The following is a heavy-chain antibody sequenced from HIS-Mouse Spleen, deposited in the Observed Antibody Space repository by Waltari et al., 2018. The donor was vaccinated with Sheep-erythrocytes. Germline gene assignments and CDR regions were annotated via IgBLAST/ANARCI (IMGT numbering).Heavy chain of an antibody. Sequence: QVQLAQSGAEVTKPGAPVTVSGKASGYTVTGYHMHWVRQAPGQGLEWMGWINPNSGGTNYAQKFQGRVTMTRDTSISTAYMELSRLRSDDTAVYYCARGYCSSTSCYGYFQHWGQGTLVTVSS. D-gene: IGHD2-2*01. V-gene: IGHV1-2*02. CDR1: GYTVTGYH. J-gene: IGHJ1*01. CDR3: ARGYCSSTSCYGYFQH. CDR2: INPNSGGT.